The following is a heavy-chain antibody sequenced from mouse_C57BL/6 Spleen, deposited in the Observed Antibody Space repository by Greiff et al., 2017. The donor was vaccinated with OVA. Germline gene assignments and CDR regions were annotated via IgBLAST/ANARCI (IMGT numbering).Heavy chain of an antibody. CDR1: GYAFSSSW. J-gene: IGHJ4*01. CDR3: ERPYDGYYGDAMDY. V-gene: IGHV1-82*01. D-gene: IGHD2-3*01. Sequence: QVQLQQSGPELVKPGASVKISCKASGYAFSSSWMNWVKQRPGKGLEWIGRIYPGDGDTNYNGKFKGKATLTADKSSSTAYMQLSSLTSEDSAVYFCERPYDGYYGDAMDYWGQGTSVTVSS. CDR2: IYPGDGDT.